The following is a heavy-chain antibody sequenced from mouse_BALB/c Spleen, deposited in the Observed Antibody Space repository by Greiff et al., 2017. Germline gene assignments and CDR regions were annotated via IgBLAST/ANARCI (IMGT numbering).Heavy chain of an antibody. V-gene: IGHV5-12-2*01. CDR1: GFTFSSYT. CDR2: ISNGGGST. CDR3: ARHEGGYYAMDY. J-gene: IGHJ4*01. Sequence: EVKLMESGGGLVQPGGSLKLSCAASGFTFSSYTMSWVRQTPEKRLEWVAYISNGGGSTYYPDTVKGRFTISRDNAKHTLYLQMSSLKSEDTAMYYCARHEGGYYAMDYWGQGTSVTVSS.